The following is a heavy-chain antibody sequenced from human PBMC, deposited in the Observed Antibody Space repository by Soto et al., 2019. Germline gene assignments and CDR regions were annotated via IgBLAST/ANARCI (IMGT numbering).Heavy chain of an antibody. CDR3: ARETVGYCSSTSCRDYYYYYMDV. CDR1: GGSISSGGYY. D-gene: IGHD2-2*01. CDR2: IYYSGST. V-gene: IGHV4-31*03. Sequence: QVQLQESGPGLVKPSQTLSLTCTVSGGSISSGGYYWSWIRQHPGKGLEWIGYIYYSGSTYYNPSLKSRVTISVDTSKNQFSLKLSSVTAADTAVYYCARETVGYCSSTSCRDYYYYYMDVWGKGTTVTVSS. J-gene: IGHJ6*03.